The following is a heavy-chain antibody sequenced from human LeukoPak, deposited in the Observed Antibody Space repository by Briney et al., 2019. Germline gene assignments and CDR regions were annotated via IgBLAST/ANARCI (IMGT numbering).Heavy chain of an antibody. CDR3: ARLPTETFFDY. CDR1: GGSISSTTYY. CDR2: IYYSGIT. J-gene: IGHJ4*02. D-gene: IGHD2-15*01. Sequence: SETLSLTCTVSGGSISSTTYYWGWIRQPPGKGLEWIGSIYYSGITYYNPSLKSRVAISVDTSKNQLSLKLSSVTAADTAVYYCARLPTETFFDYWGQGTLVTVSS. V-gene: IGHV4-39*01.